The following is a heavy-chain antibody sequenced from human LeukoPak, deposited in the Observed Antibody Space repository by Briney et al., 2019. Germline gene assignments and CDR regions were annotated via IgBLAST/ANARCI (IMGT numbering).Heavy chain of an antibody. D-gene: IGHD6-6*01. CDR3: ARGRIAAPVYYGMDV. J-gene: IGHJ6*02. CDR2: IYHSGST. V-gene: IGHV4-30-2*01. CDR1: GGSISSGGYS. Sequence: SETLSPTCAVSGGSISSGGYSWSWIRQPPGKGLEWIGYIYHSGSTYYNPSLKSRVTISVDTSKNQFSLKLSSVTAADTAVYYCARGRIAAPVYYGMDVWGQGTTVTVSS.